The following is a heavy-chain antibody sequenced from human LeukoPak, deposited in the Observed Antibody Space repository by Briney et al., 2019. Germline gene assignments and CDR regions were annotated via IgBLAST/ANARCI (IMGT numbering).Heavy chain of an antibody. J-gene: IGHJ4*02. CDR3: ARGGGYRGYGQDY. V-gene: IGHV3-64*01. Sequence: PGGSLRLSCAASGFTFSSYAMHWVRQAPGKGLECVSAISSNGDSTYYANSVKGTFTISRDNSKNTLYLQMGSLRIEDMAVYYCARGGGYRGYGQDYWGQGTLVTVSS. D-gene: IGHD5-12*01. CDR2: ISSNGDST. CDR1: GFTFSSYA.